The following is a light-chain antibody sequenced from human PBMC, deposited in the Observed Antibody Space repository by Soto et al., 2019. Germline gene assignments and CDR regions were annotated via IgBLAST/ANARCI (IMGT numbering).Light chain of an antibody. CDR3: QRYGSAPWT. CDR1: QSVSSSY. Sequence: EIVLTQSPGTLSLSPGERATLSCRASQSVSSSYLAWYQQKPGQAPRLLIHGASSRATGIPDRFSGSGSGTDFTLTISRLEPEDFAVYYCQRYGSAPWTFGQGTKVDIK. V-gene: IGKV3-20*01. J-gene: IGKJ1*01. CDR2: GAS.